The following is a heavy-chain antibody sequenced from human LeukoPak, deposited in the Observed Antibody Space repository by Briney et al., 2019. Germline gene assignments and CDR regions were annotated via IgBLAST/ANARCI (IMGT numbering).Heavy chain of an antibody. CDR2: ISRSRSSR. V-gene: IGHV3-48*04. J-gene: IGHJ3*02. CDR1: GVTFNTDS. Sequence: GGSLRLSCAASGVTFNTDSMNWVRQAPGKGLEWVSYISRSRSSRYYADSVKGRFTISRDNAKTSLYMPMNSLGAEDTAVYYCAKGDEIVVVPAAILSTFDIWGQGTMVTVSS. D-gene: IGHD2-2*02. CDR3: AKGDEIVVVPAAILSTFDI.